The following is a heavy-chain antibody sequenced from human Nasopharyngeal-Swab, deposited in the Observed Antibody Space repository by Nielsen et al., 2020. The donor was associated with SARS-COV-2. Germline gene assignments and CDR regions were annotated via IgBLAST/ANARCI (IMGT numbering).Heavy chain of an antibody. D-gene: IGHD6-13*01. J-gene: IGHJ4*02. CDR2: ISYSGST. V-gene: IGHV4-61*01. CDR1: GGSVSSSSYY. Sequence: SETLSLTCSVSGGSVSSSSYYWSWIRQPPGQGLEWIGYISYSGSTNYNPSLKSRVTISVDTSKNQLSLKLSSVTAADTSVYYCARGKGQQLAYWGQGTLVTVSS. CDR3: ARGKGQQLAY.